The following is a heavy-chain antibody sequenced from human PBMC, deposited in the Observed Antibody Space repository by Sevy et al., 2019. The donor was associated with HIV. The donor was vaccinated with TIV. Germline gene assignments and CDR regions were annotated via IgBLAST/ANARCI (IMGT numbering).Heavy chain of an antibody. CDR1: GDSVSSNSAA. D-gene: IGHD1-1*01. V-gene: IGHV6-1*01. CDR3: ARDLTVEPYHGYYFDY. Sequence: SQTLSLTCAISGDSVSSNSAAWNWIRQSPSRGLEWLGRTYYRSKWYNDYAVSVKSRITINPDTSKNQFSLQLNSVTPEETAVYYGARDLTVEPYHGYYFDYWGQGTLVTVSS. CDR2: TYYRSKWYN. J-gene: IGHJ4*02.